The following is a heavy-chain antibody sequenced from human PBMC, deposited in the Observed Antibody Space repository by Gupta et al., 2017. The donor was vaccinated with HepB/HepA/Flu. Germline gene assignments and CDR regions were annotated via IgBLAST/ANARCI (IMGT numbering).Heavy chain of an antibody. CDR1: GYTFTGYS. V-gene: IGHV1-2*04. CDR3: ARVVGKGDYNAFDI. Sequence: QVQLVQSGAEVKKPGASVKGSCKASGYTFTGYSMHWVRQAPGQGLEWMGWINPNSGGTNYAQKFQGWVTMTRDTSISTAYMELSRLRSDDTAVYYCARVVGKGDYNAFDIWGQGTMVTVSS. J-gene: IGHJ3*02. D-gene: IGHD4-17*01. CDR2: INPNSGGT.